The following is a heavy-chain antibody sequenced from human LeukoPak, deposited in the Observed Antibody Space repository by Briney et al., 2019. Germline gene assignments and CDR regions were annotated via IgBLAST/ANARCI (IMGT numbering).Heavy chain of an antibody. CDR3: AHDRMGIGFDP. J-gene: IGHJ5*02. CDR2: IYWNDTK. V-gene: IGHV2-5*01. D-gene: IGHD1-26*01. Sequence: ESGPTLVNPTQTLTLTCTFSGFSLTTPGVGSTGVSVTWVRQPPGKSLEWLALIYWNDTKRYNPSLKTRLTITKDTSKNQVILTMTNMDPVDTATYYCAHDRMGIGFDPWGQGTLVTVSS. CDR1: GFSLTTPGVG.